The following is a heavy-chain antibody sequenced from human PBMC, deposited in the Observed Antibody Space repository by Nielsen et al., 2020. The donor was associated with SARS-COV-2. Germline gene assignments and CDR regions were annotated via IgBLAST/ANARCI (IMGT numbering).Heavy chain of an antibody. CDR2: MDPSSGST. CDR3: ARAPSDYYGMDV. J-gene: IGHJ6*02. Sequence: SVKVSCKASGYIITNYWIHWVRQAPGQGLEWTGIMDPSSGSTRYAQKLQGRVTMTRDTSTSTVYIEVSSLRSEDTAVYYCARAPSDYYGMDVWGQGTTVTVSS. D-gene: IGHD3-3*01. CDR1: GYIITNYW. V-gene: IGHV1-46*04.